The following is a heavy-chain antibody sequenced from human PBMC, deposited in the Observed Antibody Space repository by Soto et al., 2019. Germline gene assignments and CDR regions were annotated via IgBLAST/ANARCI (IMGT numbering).Heavy chain of an antibody. Sequence: SETLSLTCTVSGGSISSGDYYWSWIRQPPGKGLEWIGYIYYSGSTYYNPSLKSRVTISVDTSKNQFSLKLSSVTAADTAVYYCARQMTTVTPIDYWGQGTLVTVSS. CDR2: IYYSGST. V-gene: IGHV4-30-4*01. CDR3: ARQMTTVTPIDY. D-gene: IGHD4-17*01. J-gene: IGHJ4*02. CDR1: GGSISSGDYY.